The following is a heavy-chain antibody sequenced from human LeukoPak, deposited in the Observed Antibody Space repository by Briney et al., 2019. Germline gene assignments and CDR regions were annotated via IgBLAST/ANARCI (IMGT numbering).Heavy chain of an antibody. CDR3: ARDHGIATILAKSNHFDF. CDR1: GYTFTTYC. D-gene: IGHD5-24*01. Sequence: GDSVTVSCQAYGYTFTTYCMHWVRHAHGQGIEWVGIINTIGGTTFYAQTFQGRVTMTRDMSTSTVHMELSSLRSEDTAVYYFARDHGIATILAKSNHFDFCGQGTLVTVSS. CDR2: INTIGGTT. J-gene: IGHJ4*02. V-gene: IGHV1-46*01.